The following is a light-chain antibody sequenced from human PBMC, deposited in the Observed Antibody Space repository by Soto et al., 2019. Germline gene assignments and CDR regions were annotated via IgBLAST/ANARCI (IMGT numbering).Light chain of an antibody. J-gene: IGKJ1*01. CDR1: QSVPSNF. Sequence: EIVLTQSPGTLSLSPGERATLSCRASQSVPSNFLAWYQQKPGQAPILLIYGVTRRATGIPDRLSGSGSGTYSPITISRLHPEYFAVYYCQQYDSSWTFGQGTKVEIK. CDR3: QQYDSSWT. V-gene: IGKV3-20*01. CDR2: GVT.